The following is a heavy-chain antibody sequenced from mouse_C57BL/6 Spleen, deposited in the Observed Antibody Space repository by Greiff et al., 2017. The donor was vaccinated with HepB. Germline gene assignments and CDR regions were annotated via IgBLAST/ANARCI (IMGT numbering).Heavy chain of an antibody. CDR1: GFTFSDYG. CDR2: ISSGSSTI. CDR3: ARGITTPRYWYFDV. D-gene: IGHD2-4*01. V-gene: IGHV5-17*01. J-gene: IGHJ1*03. Sequence: EVKLMESGGGLVKPGGSLKLSCAASGFTFSDYGMHWVRQAPEKGLEWVAYISSGSSTIYYADTVKGRFTISRDNAKNTLFLQMTSLRSEDTAMYYCARGITTPRYWYFDVWGTGTTVTVSS.